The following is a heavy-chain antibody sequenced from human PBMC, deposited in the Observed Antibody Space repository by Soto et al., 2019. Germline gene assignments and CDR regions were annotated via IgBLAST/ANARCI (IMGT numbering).Heavy chain of an antibody. V-gene: IGHV4-61*01. CDR1: GGSVSSSHYY. CDR3: ARFGGYSGYGQFDF. J-gene: IGHJ4*02. D-gene: IGHD5-12*01. Sequence: PSETLSLTCTVSGGSVSSSHYYWSWIRQPPGKGLEWIGYIYHTGNTNYSPSLKSRLAISVDTSRNQFSLKLTSVTAADTAVYYCARFGGYSGYGQFDFWGQGTMVTVAS. CDR2: IYHTGNT.